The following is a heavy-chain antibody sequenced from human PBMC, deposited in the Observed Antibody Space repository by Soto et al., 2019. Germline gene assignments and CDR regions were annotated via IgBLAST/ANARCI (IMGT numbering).Heavy chain of an antibody. Sequence: SETLSLTCTVSGGSISSSSYYWGWIRQPPGKGLEWIGSIYYSGSTYYNPSLKSRVTISVDTAKNQFSLKLSSVTAADTAVYYCARHFPGKKHLKHSSSSLDYWGQGTLVTVSS. CDR3: ARHFPGKKHLKHSSSSLDY. D-gene: IGHD6-6*01. CDR1: GGSISSSSYY. J-gene: IGHJ4*02. CDR2: IYYSGST. V-gene: IGHV4-39*01.